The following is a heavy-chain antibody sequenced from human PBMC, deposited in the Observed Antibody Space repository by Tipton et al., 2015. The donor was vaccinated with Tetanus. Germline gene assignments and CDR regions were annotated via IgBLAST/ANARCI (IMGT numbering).Heavy chain of an antibody. Sequence: TLSLTCTVSGDSISSYYWNWIRQSPVKGLEWIGYINSGSTHYNPSLKSRVTISVDTSKNQFSLRLASVTAADTAVYYCARANNEFPEKGPFDVWGQGILVVVSS. CDR3: ARANNEFPEKGPFDV. CDR1: GDSISSYY. V-gene: IGHV4-59*01. J-gene: IGHJ4*02. CDR2: INSGST. D-gene: IGHD1-1*01.